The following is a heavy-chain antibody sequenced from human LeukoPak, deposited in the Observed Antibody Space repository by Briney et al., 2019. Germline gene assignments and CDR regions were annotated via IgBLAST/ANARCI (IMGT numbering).Heavy chain of an antibody. V-gene: IGHV3-7*01. CDR3: ARRAYCSSTSCYRGYYYYYMDV. J-gene: IGHJ6*03. CDR2: IKQDGSEK. Sequence: GGSLRLSCAASGFTFSSYWMSWVRQAPGKGLERVANIKQDGSEKYYVDSVKGRFTISRDNAKNSLYLQMNSLRAEDTAVYYCARRAYCSSTSCYRGYYYYYMDVWGKGTTVTVSS. CDR1: GFTFSSYW. D-gene: IGHD2-2*02.